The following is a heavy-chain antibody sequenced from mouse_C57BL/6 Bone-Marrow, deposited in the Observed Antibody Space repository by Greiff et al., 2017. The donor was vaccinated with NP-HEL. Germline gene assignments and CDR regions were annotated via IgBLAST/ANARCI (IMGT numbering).Heavy chain of an antibody. CDR1: GFTFSDYG. CDR3: AKARTSRYFDV. J-gene: IGHJ1*03. CDR2: ISSGSSTI. Sequence: EVQLMESGGGLVKPGGSLKLSCAASGFTFSDYGMHWVRQAPEKGLEWVAYISSGSSTIYYADTVKGRFTISRDNAKNTLFLQMTSLRSEDTAMYYCAKARTSRYFDVWGTGTTVTVSS. V-gene: IGHV5-17*01.